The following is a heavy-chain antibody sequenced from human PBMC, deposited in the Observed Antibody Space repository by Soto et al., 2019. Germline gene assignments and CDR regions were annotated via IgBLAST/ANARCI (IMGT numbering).Heavy chain of an antibody. Sequence: SVKVSCKASCYTFTTYDISWVRQAPGRGLEWMGWISAYKGNTNYAQKFQGRVTMTTDTSTSTAYMELRSLRSDDTAMYYCARGAYCSNGVCSYYYGMDVWGQGTAVPVSS. J-gene: IGHJ6*02. CDR1: CYTFTTYD. CDR3: ARGAYCSNGVCSYYYGMDV. V-gene: IGHV1-18*04. CDR2: ISAYKGNT. D-gene: IGHD2-8*01.